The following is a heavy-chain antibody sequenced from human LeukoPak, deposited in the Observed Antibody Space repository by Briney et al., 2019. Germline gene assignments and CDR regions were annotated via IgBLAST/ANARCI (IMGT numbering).Heavy chain of an antibody. CDR3: AKGWSWYMDV. V-gene: IGHV3-30*02. J-gene: IGHJ6*03. Sequence: GGSLRHSCAASGFTFSSYGMHWVRQAPGKGLEWVAFIRSDGSSEYYADSVKGRFTISRDNSKNTLYLQKNSLRAEDTAVYYCAKGWSWYMDVWGKGTTVTVSS. D-gene: IGHD6-13*01. CDR1: GFTFSSYG. CDR2: IRSDGSSE.